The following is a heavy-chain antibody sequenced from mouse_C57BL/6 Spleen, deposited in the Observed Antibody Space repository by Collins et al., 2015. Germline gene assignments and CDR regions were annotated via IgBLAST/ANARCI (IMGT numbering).Heavy chain of an antibody. Sequence: QVQLQQSGAELVRPGASVTLSCKASGYTFTDYEMYWVKQTPVHGLEWIGAIDPETGGTAYNQKFKGKAILTADKSSSTAYMELRSLTSEDSAVYYCTRLEACYYGRSLYYFDYWGQGTTLTVSS. J-gene: IGHJ2*01. D-gene: IGHD1-1*01. CDR1: GYTFTDYE. CDR3: TRLEACYYGRSLYYFDY. V-gene: IGHV1-15*01. CDR2: IDPETGGT.